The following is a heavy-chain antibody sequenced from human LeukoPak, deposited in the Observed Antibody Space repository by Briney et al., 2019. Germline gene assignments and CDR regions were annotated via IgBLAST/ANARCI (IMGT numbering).Heavy chain of an antibody. CDR1: GFTFSSYG. D-gene: IGHD3-3*01. CDR2: ISYDGSNE. Sequence: GGSLRLSCAASGFTFSSYGMHWVRQAPGKGLEWVAVISYDGSNEYYADSVKGRFTISRDNSKNTLYLQMNSLRAEDTAVYYCARASPPDGPYYDFWSGYYYFDYWGQGTLVTVSS. J-gene: IGHJ4*02. CDR3: ARASPPDGPYYDFWSGYYYFDY. V-gene: IGHV3-30*19.